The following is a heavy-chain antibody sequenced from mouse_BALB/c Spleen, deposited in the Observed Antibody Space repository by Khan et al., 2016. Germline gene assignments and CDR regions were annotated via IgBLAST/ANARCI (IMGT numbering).Heavy chain of an antibody. CDR2: ISSGSSTI. Sequence: EVELVESGGGLVQPGGSRKLSCAASGFSFSSSGMHWVRQTPEKGLEWVAYISSGSSTIYYADTVKGRFTISRDNPNNTLFLQMTSLRSEDTAMYCCARSIYYHFTYWGQGTLVTVSA. V-gene: IGHV5-17*02. CDR3: ARSIYYHFTY. J-gene: IGHJ3*01. CDR1: GFSFSSSG. D-gene: IGHD1-1*01.